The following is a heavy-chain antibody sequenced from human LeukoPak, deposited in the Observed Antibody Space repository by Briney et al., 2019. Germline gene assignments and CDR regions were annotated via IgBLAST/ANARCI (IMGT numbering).Heavy chain of an antibody. CDR3: ARDQRVVVIGSDAFDI. D-gene: IGHD3-22*01. CDR1: GFTFNTYW. J-gene: IGHJ3*02. CDR2: IKQDGSEK. V-gene: IGHV3-7*01. Sequence: GGSLRLSCAASGFTFNTYWMNWVRQAPGKGLEWVANIKQDGSEKYYVDSVNGRFTISRDNAKNSLYLQMNSLRAEDTAVYYCARDQRVVVIGSDAFDIWGQGTMVTVSS.